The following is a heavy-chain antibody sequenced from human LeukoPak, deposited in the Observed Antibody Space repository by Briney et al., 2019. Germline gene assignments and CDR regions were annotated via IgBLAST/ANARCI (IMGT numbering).Heavy chain of an antibody. D-gene: IGHD1-26*01. J-gene: IGHJ4*02. Sequence: GGSLRLSCGAFGFTFSNYAMSWVRQAPGPGLGWVSDIRVSGHSAFYLDSVKGRFTMSRDNSKNTLYLQMNSLRAEDTAVYYCAKEGIVTSHFGYYFDSWGQGTLVTVPS. CDR3: AKEGIVTSHFGYYFDS. V-gene: IGHV3-23*01. CDR2: IRVSGHSA. CDR1: GFTFSNYA.